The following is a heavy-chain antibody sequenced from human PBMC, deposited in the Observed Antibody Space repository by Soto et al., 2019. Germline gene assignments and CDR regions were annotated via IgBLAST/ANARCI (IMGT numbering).Heavy chain of an antibody. CDR1: GFTFGNYF. J-gene: IGHJ6*02. Sequence: EVQLLESGGGLVQPGESLRLSCAASGFTFGNYFMNWVRQAPGKGLEWVSDISFNGGRTHYADPLRGRFTISRDNSRNTLYLQMSSLRAEDTALYYCAKDLHWYGMDVWGQGTTVTVSS. CDR3: AKDLHWYGMDV. CDR2: ISFNGGRT. D-gene: IGHD1-1*01. V-gene: IGHV3-23*01.